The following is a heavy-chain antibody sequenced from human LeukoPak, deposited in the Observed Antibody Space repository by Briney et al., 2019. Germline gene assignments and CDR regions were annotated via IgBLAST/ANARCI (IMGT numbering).Heavy chain of an antibody. Sequence: GGSLRLSCEVSGFIFSSYWMSWVRQALGKGPEWVAHIKQDGSEKDYVDPVKGRFTISRDNGKNSLYLQMNSLRAEDTAVYYCGRGSRISDYWGQGTQVTVSS. CDR3: GRGSRISDY. D-gene: IGHD2-15*01. V-gene: IGHV3-7*01. CDR2: IKQDGSEK. CDR1: GFIFSSYW. J-gene: IGHJ4*02.